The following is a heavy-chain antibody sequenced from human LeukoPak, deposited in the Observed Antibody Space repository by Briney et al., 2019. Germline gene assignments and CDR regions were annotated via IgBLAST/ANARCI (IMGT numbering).Heavy chain of an antibody. CDR3: ARRGSGSLSTYYYMDV. J-gene: IGHJ6*03. D-gene: IGHD3-10*01. CDR2: IYYSGST. V-gene: IGHV4-59*01. Sequence: SETLSLTCTVSGGSISSYYWSWIRQPPGKGLEWIGYIYYSGSTNYNPSLKSRVTISVDTSKNQLSLKLSSVTAADTAVYYCARRGSGSLSTYYYMDVWGKGTTVTISS. CDR1: GGSISSYY.